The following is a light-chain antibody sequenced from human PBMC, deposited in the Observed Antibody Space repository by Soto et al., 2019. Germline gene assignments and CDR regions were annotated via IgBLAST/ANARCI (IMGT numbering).Light chain of an antibody. CDR3: QQRSNWPWT. CDR1: QSVSSD. Sequence: EIVLTQSPATLSLSPGERATLSCRASQSVSSDLAWYQQRPGRAPRLLIYDASNRATGIPARFSGGGSGTDLTLTNSSLEPEDFAVYYCQQRSNWPWTFGQGTKVEIK. CDR2: DAS. V-gene: IGKV3-11*01. J-gene: IGKJ1*01.